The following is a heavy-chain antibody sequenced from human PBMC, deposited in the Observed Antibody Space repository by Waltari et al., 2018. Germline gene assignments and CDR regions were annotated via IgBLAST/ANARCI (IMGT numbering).Heavy chain of an antibody. J-gene: IGHJ4*02. CDR3: ASSPLIRGASDY. D-gene: IGHD1-26*01. CDR2: ISSSSSYI. V-gene: IGHV3-21*01. CDR1: GFTFSSYS. Sequence: EVQLVESGGGLVKPGGSLRLSCAASGFTFSSYSMNWVRQAPGEGLEVVSSISSSSSYIDYADSVKGRFTIARDNAKNSLYLQMNSLRAEDTAVYYCASSPLIRGASDYWGQGTLVTVSS.